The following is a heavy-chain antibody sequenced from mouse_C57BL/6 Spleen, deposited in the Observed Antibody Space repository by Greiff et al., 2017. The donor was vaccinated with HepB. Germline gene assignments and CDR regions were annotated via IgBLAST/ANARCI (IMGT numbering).Heavy chain of an antibody. CDR3: TREDYGSSHWYFDV. V-gene: IGHV5-9-1*02. Sequence: EVKLVESGEGLVKPGGSLKLSCAASGFTFSSYAMSWVRQTPEKRLEWVAYISSGGDYIYYADTVKGRFTISRDNARNTLYLQMSSLKSEDTAMYDSTREDYGSSHWYFDVWGTGTTVTVSS. D-gene: IGHD1-1*01. CDR2: ISSGGDYI. J-gene: IGHJ1*03. CDR1: GFTFSSYA.